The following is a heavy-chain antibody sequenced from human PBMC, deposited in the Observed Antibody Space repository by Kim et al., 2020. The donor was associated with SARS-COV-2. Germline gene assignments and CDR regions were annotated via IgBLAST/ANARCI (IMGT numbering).Heavy chain of an antibody. D-gene: IGHD6-19*01. CDR3: ARDLIGSGWEN. J-gene: IGHJ4*02. CDR2: T. Sequence: TGYAQKFQGRVTMTRNTSISTAYMELSSLRSEDTAVYYCARDLIGSGWENWGQGTLVTVSS. V-gene: IGHV1-8*01.